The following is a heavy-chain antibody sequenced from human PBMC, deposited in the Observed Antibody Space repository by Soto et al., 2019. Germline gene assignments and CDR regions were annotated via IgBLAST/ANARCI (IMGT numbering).Heavy chain of an antibody. V-gene: IGHV3-64D*08. CDR3: VRPAIATAGLQMYYYGMDV. D-gene: IGHD6-13*01. J-gene: IGHJ6*01. CDR1: GFNFNNYA. CDR2: VSSDGGDT. Sequence: PGGSLRLSCSASGFNFNNYAIHWVRQAPGKGLEYVSAVSSDGGDTYYAEFVKGRFTISRDNSKNTLSLQMSSLTAEDTAVYYYVRPAIATAGLQMYYYGMDVWGRATTVTVSS.